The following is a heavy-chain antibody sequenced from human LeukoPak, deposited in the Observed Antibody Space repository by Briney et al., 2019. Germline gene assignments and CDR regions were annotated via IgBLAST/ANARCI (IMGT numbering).Heavy chain of an antibody. D-gene: IGHD2-8*02. CDR2: IYPGDSDT. J-gene: IGHJ4*02. Sequence: GESLKISCKGSGYIFTNYWIGWVRPMPGKVLEWMGIIYPGDSDTKYSPSFQGQVTFSADKSISTAYLQWSSLKASDTAMYYCARRLSEIWYYWGQGTLVTVSS. CDR1: GYIFTNYW. V-gene: IGHV5-51*01. CDR3: ARRLSEIWYY.